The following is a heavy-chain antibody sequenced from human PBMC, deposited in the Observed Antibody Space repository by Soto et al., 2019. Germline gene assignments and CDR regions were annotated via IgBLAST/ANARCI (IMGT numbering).Heavy chain of an antibody. CDR2: ISGSGGST. CDR3: AKDPSHYYGAGTSPFNY. Sequence: EVQLLESGGALVQPGGSLSLSCAASGFTFSSYAMSWVRQAPGTGLEWVSAISGSGGSTYYADSVKGRFTISRDNSKNTLYLQMNSLRAEDTAVYYCAKDPSHYYGAGTSPFNYWCQGTLVTVSS. J-gene: IGHJ4*02. CDR1: GFTFSSYA. V-gene: IGHV3-23*01. D-gene: IGHD3-10*01.